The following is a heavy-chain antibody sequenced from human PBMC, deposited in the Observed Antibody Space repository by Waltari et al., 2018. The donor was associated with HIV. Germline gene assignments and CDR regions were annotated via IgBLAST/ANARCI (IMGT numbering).Heavy chain of an antibody. D-gene: IGHD6-13*01. CDR3: ARHIAPPGLNHYYYGLAV. V-gene: IGHV3-11*01. CDR1: GFTFSDWY. CDR2: LSGSGNTI. Sequence: QVQLVESGGGLVMRGGSLRLYCAASGFTFSDWYMRWSRQAPGKGLEWVSYLSGSGNTIYYADSVKGRFTVSRDNAENSLYLQMNSLRVEDTAVYYCARHIAPPGLNHYYYGLAVWGQGTTVTVSS. J-gene: IGHJ6*02.